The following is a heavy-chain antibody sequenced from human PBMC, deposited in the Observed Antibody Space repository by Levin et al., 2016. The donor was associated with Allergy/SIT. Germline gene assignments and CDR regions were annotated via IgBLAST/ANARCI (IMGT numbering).Heavy chain of an antibody. J-gene: IGHJ4*02. D-gene: IGHD3-9*01. Sequence: VRQAPGKGLEWVSYISSSSSTIYYADSVKGRFTISRDNAKNSLYLQMNSLRDEDTAVYYCARVPKPKYYDYLTGWRLGGFYFDYWGQGTLVTVSS. V-gene: IGHV3-48*02. CDR2: ISSSSSTI. CDR3: ARVPKPKYYDYLTGWRLGGFYFDY.